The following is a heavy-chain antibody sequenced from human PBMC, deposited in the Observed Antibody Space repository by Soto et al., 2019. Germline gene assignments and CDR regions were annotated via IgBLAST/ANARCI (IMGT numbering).Heavy chain of an antibody. Sequence: SETLSLTCTVSGGSISNYYWSWIRQPPGKGLEWIGYIYYSGSISHNPSLKSRVTISVDTSKNQFSLKLSSVTAADTAVYYCARSSGYSSSRFDYWGQGILVTVSS. CDR1: GGSISNYY. CDR2: IYYSGSI. D-gene: IGHD6-13*01. J-gene: IGHJ4*02. V-gene: IGHV4-59*01. CDR3: ARSSGYSSSRFDY.